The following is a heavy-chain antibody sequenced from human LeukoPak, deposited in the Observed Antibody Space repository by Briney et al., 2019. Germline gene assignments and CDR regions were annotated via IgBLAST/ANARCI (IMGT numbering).Heavy chain of an antibody. CDR2: ISGSGGST. D-gene: IGHD6-19*01. V-gene: IGHV3-23*01. Sequence: GGSLRLSCAASGFTFSSYAMSWVRQAPGKGLEWVSAISGSGGSTHYADSVKGRFTISRDNSKNTLYLQMNSLRAEDTAVYYCAKAYSSGWYMPDYWGQGTLVTVSS. J-gene: IGHJ4*02. CDR3: AKAYSSGWYMPDY. CDR1: GFTFSSYA.